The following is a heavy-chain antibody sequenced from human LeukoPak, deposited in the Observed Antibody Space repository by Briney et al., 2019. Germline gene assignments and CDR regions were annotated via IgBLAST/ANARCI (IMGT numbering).Heavy chain of an antibody. D-gene: IGHD3-22*01. Sequence: PSQTLSLTCTVSGDSVSSGGYYWVWIRQRPGKGLEWIGYIYYTGSTSYNPSLKSRLTIAVDTSKNQFSLKPSSVTAADTAVYYCARPLNTVHDTSDVWGQGTMVTVSS. V-gene: IGHV4-31*03. J-gene: IGHJ3*01. CDR1: GDSVSSGGYY. CDR2: IYYTGST. CDR3: ARPLNTVHDTSDV.